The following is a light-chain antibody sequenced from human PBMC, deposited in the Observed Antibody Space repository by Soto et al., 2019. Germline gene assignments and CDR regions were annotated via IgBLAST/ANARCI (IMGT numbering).Light chain of an antibody. J-gene: IGKJ1*01. CDR3: QQYGSSPPGT. CDR2: GAS. CDR1: QSVSSSY. V-gene: IGKV3-20*01. Sequence: EIVLTQSPGTLSLSPGKRATLSCRASQSVSSSYLAWYQQKPVQAPRLLIYGASSRATGIPDRFSGSGSGTDFTLTISRLEPEDFAVYYCQQYGSSPPGTFGQGTKMEIK.